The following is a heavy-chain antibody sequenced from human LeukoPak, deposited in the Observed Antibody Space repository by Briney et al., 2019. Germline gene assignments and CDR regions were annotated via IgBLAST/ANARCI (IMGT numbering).Heavy chain of an antibody. CDR3: ATARGYSSSWSYYFDY. J-gene: IGHJ4*02. D-gene: IGHD6-13*01. V-gene: IGHV3-11*06. CDR2: LSSSSSYT. Sequence: GGPLSPSFEPPDFPFRNYYIGWIRRTQGRGLGWVPYLSSSSSYTNYADSVKGRFTISRDNAKNSLYLQMNSLRAEDAAVYYCATARGYSSSWSYYFDYWGQGTLVTVSS. CDR1: DFPFRNYY.